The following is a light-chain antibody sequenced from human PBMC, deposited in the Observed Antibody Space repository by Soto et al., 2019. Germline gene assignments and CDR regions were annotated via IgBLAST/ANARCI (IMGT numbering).Light chain of an antibody. V-gene: IGKV3-15*01. Sequence: IVMPQSPDPLSVSPWERATLSGMASQTVTTGLAWYQQKPGQAPRLVIHGASTRATEFPARFSGSGSGTEFTLTISSLQSEDIAVYYCHQYYTYPRTFGQGTKVDIK. CDR2: GAS. CDR1: QTVTTG. CDR3: HQYYTYPRT. J-gene: IGKJ1*01.